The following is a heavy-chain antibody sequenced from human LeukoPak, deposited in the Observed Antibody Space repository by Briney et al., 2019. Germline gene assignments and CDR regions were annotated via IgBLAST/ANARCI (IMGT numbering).Heavy chain of an antibody. CDR1: GFTFSDYY. V-gene: IGHV3-23*01. J-gene: IGHJ4*02. CDR2: ISASGGRT. CDR3: AKSTSFYLDS. Sequence: PGGSLRLSCAASGFTFSDYYMSWIRQAPGKGLEWVSGISASGGRTYYADSVKGRFTISRDNSKSMLYVQMNSLRAEDTAVYYCAKSTSFYLDSWGQGTLVTVSS.